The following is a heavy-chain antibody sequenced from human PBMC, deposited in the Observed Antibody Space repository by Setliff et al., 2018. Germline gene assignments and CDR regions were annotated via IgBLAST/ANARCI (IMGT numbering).Heavy chain of an antibody. D-gene: IGHD6-13*01. CDR2: INXXXXXX. CDR1: GYTFTSYY. J-gene: IGHJ4*02. V-gene: IGHV1-46*01. CDR3: ARGGVAADGKKGVCEH. Sequence: ASVKVSCKASGYTFTSYYMYWVRQAPGQGLEWMGTINXXXXXXXXXXXXXXXXTMXXXXSTSTVYMELNSLRSDDTAVYYCARGGVAADGKKGVCEHWGQGTLVTVSS.